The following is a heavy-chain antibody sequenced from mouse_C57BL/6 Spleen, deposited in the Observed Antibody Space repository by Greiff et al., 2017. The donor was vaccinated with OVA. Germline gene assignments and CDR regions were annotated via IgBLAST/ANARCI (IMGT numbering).Heavy chain of an antibody. D-gene: IGHD1-1*01. J-gene: IGHJ1*03. V-gene: IGHV1-82*01. Sequence: QVQLKESGPELVQPGASVKISCKASGYAFSSSWMTWVKQRPGKGLEWIGRIYPGDGDTNYNGKFKGKATLTADKSSSTAYMQLSSLTSEDSAVYVCEYYHYGSSCRYFDVWGTGTTVTVSA. CDR3: EYYHYGSSCRYFDV. CDR2: IYPGDGDT. CDR1: GYAFSSSW.